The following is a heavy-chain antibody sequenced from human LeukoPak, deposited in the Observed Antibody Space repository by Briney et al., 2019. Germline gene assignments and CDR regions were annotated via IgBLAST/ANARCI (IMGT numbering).Heavy chain of an antibody. CDR1: GGSISGDH. J-gene: IGHJ6*02. CDR2: IYTSGST. Sequence: SETLSLTCTVSGGSISGDHWSWIRQSAEKGLEWIGHIYTSGSTYYNPSLKSRVTMSIDTSKNQFSLKLSSVTAADTAVYYCARGRRYSSSLYGMDVWGQGTTVTVSS. D-gene: IGHD6-13*01. CDR3: ARGRRYSSSLYGMDV. V-gene: IGHV4-4*07.